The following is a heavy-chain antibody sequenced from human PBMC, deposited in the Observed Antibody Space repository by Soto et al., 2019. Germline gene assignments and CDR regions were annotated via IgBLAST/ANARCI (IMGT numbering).Heavy chain of an antibody. J-gene: IGHJ4*02. CDR2: MNPNSGNT. Sequence: ASVKVSCKASGYTFTSYDINWVRQATGQGLEWMGWMNPNSGNTGYAQKFQGRVTMTRNTSISTAYMELSSLRSEDTAVYYCARGRHIVGATIAGYWGQGTLVTVSS. V-gene: IGHV1-8*01. D-gene: IGHD1-26*01. CDR3: ARGRHIVGATIAGY. CDR1: GYTFTSYD.